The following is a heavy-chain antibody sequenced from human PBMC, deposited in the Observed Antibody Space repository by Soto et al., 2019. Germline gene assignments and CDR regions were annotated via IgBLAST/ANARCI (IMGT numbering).Heavy chain of an antibody. D-gene: IGHD1-26*01. V-gene: IGHV4-61*01. Sequence: PSETLSLTCTVSGGSVSSGSYYWSWIRQPPGKGLEWIGYIYYSGSTNYNPSLKSRVTISVDTSKNQFSLKLSSVAAADTAVYYCARDYIGSAWYSGSHPVGYYYGMDVWGQGTTVTVSS. CDR1: GGSVSSGSYY. CDR3: ARDYIGSAWYSGSHPVGYYYGMDV. J-gene: IGHJ6*02. CDR2: IYYSGST.